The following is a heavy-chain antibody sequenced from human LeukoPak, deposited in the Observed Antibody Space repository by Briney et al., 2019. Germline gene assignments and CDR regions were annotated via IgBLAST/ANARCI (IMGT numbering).Heavy chain of an antibody. CDR2: IWHDGSEK. V-gene: IGHV3-33*01. CDR3: ARWGNNKSLYY. Sequence: GGSLILSCLPSGFTFSRHGMHWLRQAPGKGLEWAAVIWHDGSEKYYADSVRGRFIISRDNSKNMLYLQMNSLRADDTAVYYCARWGNNKSLYYWGQGTLVTVSS. D-gene: IGHD7-27*01. J-gene: IGHJ4*02. CDR1: GFTFSRHG.